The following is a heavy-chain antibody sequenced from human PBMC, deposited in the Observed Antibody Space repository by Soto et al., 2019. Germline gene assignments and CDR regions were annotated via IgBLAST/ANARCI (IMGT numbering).Heavy chain of an antibody. D-gene: IGHD2-15*01. CDR2: IIPIFGTA. V-gene: IGHV1-69*06. Sequence: SVKVSCKASGGTFSSYAISWVRQAPGQGLEWMGGIIPIFGTANYAQKFQGRVTMTADTFTSIAYMELRSLTSDDTAVYYCAREGFCSSGSCALYSHEYFGMDVWGQGTTVTVSS. CDR1: GGTFSSYA. CDR3: AREGFCSSGSCALYSHEYFGMDV. J-gene: IGHJ6*02.